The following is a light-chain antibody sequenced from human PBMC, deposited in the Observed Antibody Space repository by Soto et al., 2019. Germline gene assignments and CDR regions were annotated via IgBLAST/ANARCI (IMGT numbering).Light chain of an antibody. J-gene: IGLJ2*01. Sequence: QSVLTQLPSVSGAPGQRVTISCTGSSSNIGAGYGVHWYIQLPGTAPKLLVYGDSNRPSGVPDRFSGSKSDTSASLAITGLQAEDEADYYCQSYDSSLSGVIFGGGTKVTVL. CDR1: SSNIGAGYG. CDR2: GDS. CDR3: QSYDSSLSGVI. V-gene: IGLV1-40*01.